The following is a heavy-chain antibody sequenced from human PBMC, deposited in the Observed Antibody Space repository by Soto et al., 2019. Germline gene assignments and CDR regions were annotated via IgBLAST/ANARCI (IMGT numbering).Heavy chain of an antibody. J-gene: IGHJ4*02. Sequence: GGSLRLSCAASGLTFSSYAMSWVRQAPGKGLEWVSAISGSGGSTYYADSVKGRFTISRDNSKNTLYLQMNSLRAEDTAVYYCAKDLGGELGYCSSTSCYRRGYFDYWGQGTLVTVSS. CDR3: AKDLGGELGYCSSTSCYRRGYFDY. D-gene: IGHD2-2*01. CDR1: GLTFSSYA. CDR2: ISGSGGST. V-gene: IGHV3-23*01.